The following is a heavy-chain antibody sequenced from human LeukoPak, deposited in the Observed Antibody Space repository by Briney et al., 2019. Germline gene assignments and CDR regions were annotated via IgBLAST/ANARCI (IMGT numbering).Heavy chain of an antibody. V-gene: IGHV4-59*08. Sequence: SSETLSLTCTVSGGSMSSYYWSWIRQPPGKGLDWIGYIYYSGSTNYNPSLESRVTISVDTSKNHFSLKLSSVTASDTAVYYCARHESYGDANWFDPWGQGTLVTVSS. CDR3: ARHESYGDANWFDP. CDR1: GGSMSSYY. D-gene: IGHD4-17*01. CDR2: IYYSGST. J-gene: IGHJ5*02.